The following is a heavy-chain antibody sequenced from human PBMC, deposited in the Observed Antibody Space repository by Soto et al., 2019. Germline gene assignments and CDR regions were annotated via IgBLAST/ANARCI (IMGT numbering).Heavy chain of an antibody. J-gene: IGHJ4*02. CDR1: GFSFSANA. CDR3: AKGQPVADY. Sequence: QPGGSLRLSCAASGFSFSANAMNWVRQAPGKGLEWISYISASTTTIFYANSVKGRFTISRDNAKNSLYLQMNSLRDEDTAVYYCAKGQPVADYWGQGTLVTVSS. D-gene: IGHD2-15*01. CDR2: ISASTTTI. V-gene: IGHV3-48*02.